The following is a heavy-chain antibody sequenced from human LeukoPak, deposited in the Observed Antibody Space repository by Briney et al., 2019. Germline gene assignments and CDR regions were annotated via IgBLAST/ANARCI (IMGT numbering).Heavy chain of an antibody. CDR3: ARENPSGYYNRPIDY. J-gene: IGHJ4*02. V-gene: IGHV4-4*02. Sequence: SGTLSLTCTVSGDSINSLDLWSWVRQPPGKGLEWIGEMYLSGTTHSNPSVKSRVTISIDKSKNQFSLKLSSVTAADTAIYYCARENPSGYYNRPIDYWGQGTLVTVSS. CDR2: MYLSGTT. CDR1: GDSINSLDL. D-gene: IGHD3-22*01.